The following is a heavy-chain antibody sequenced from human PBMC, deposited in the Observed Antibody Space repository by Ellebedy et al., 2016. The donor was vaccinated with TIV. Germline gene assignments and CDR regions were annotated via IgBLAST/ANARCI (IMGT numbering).Heavy chain of an antibody. CDR2: ITGSGGNT. V-gene: IGHV3-23*01. J-gene: IGHJ3*01. Sequence: GESLKISCAASGLTFSSHAMSWVRQAPGTGLEWVSSITGSGGNTYYADSVKGRFTISRDNSKNTLYLQMNSLRAEDTAVFYCVRDPVGVGPAFDVWGQGTMVTVSS. D-gene: IGHD4-23*01. CDR3: VRDPVGVGPAFDV. CDR1: GLTFSSHA.